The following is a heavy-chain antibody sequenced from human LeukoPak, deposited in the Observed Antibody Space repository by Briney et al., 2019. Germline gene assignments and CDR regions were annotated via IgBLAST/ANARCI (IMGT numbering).Heavy chain of an antibody. D-gene: IGHD3-3*01. J-gene: IGHJ3*02. CDR3: ARVGLTTNNAFDI. Sequence: SQTLSLTCTVSGGSISSGGYYWSWIREPPGKGLEWIGYIYHSGSTYYNPSLKSRVTISVDRSKNQFSLKLSSVTAADTAVYYCARVGLTTNNAFDIWGQGTMVTVSS. V-gene: IGHV4-30-2*01. CDR2: IYHSGST. CDR1: GGSISSGGYY.